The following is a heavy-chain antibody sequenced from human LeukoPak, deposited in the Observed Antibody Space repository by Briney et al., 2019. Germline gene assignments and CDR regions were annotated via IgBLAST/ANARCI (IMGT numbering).Heavy chain of an antibody. J-gene: IGHJ2*01. Sequence: GGSLRFSCEASGFSFTNTWMSWVRQAPGKGLEWVSSISGSGSSTYYADSVKGRFTISRDNSKNTLYLQMNSLRAEDTALYYCAKGGTTVYWYFDLWGRGTPVTVSS. CDR2: ISGSGSST. CDR1: GFSFTNTW. V-gene: IGHV3-23*01. CDR3: AKGGTTVYWYFDL. D-gene: IGHD4-17*01.